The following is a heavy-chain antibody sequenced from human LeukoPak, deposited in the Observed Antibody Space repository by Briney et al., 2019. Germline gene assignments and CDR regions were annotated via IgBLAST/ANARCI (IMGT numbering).Heavy chain of an antibody. CDR1: GYNFTGYY. D-gene: IGHD5-24*01. CDR3: ARSSHGYNIDY. V-gene: IGHV1-2*06. Sequence: ASVKVSCKASGYNFTGYYMHWVRQAPGQGLEWMGRINPNSGGTNYAQKFQGRVTMTRDTSISTAYMELSRLRSDDTAVYYCARSSHGYNIDYWGQGTLVTVSS. J-gene: IGHJ4*02. CDR2: INPNSGGT.